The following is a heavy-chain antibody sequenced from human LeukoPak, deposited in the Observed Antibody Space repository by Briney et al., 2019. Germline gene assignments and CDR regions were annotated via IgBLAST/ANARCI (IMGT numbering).Heavy chain of an antibody. J-gene: IGHJ3*02. CDR2: IYYSGTT. CDR1: GGSISSYY. D-gene: IGHD3-10*01. CDR3: ARWEVRLNAFEM. Sequence: SETLSLTCTVSGGSISSYYWSWIRQPPGKGLEWIGYIYYSGTTDYNPSLKSRVTISVDTSKNQFSLKLSSVTAADTAVYYCARWEVRLNAFEMWGQGTMVTVSS. V-gene: IGHV4-59*08.